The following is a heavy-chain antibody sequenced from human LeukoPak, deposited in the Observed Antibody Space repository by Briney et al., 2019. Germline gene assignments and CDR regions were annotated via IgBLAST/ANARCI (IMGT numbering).Heavy chain of an antibody. V-gene: IGHV4-4*09. J-gene: IGHJ3*02. Sequence: PSETLSLTCTVSGGSIRSYYWSWIRQPPGKGLEWIGYIYSSGTTNYNPSLKSRVTISVDTSKNQFSLKLSSVTAADTAVYYCARLNYYGSHLDIWGQGTMVTVSS. CDR3: ARLNYYGSHLDI. CDR2: IYSSGTT. CDR1: GGSIRSYY. D-gene: IGHD3-10*01.